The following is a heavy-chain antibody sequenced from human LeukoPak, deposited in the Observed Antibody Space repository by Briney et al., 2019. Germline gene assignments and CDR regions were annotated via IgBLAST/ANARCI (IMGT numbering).Heavy chain of an antibody. CDR3: ARVRAYSSSWYSRDYGMDV. Sequence: SETLSLTCTVSGGPISSYYWSWIRQPPGKELEWIGYIYYSGSTNYNPSLKSRVTISVDTSKNQFSLKLSSVTAADTAVYYCARVRAYSSSWYSRDYGMDVWGQGTTVTVSS. D-gene: IGHD6-13*01. CDR2: IYYSGST. CDR1: GGPISSYY. V-gene: IGHV4-59*01. J-gene: IGHJ6*02.